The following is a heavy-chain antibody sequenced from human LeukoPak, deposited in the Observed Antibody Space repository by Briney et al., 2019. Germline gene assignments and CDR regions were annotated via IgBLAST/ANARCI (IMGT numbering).Heavy chain of an antibody. V-gene: IGHV3-23*01. CDR1: GFIFNNYA. D-gene: IGHD6-25*01. Sequence: GGSMRLSCTASGFIFNNYAMYWVRQAPRKGLEWVADIFGSGGSAHYADSVKGRFTISRDNSKNTVYLQMDSLRGEDTALYYCTKTTSGYSSGQYPGWPADHWGQGALVTVSS. CDR3: TKTTSGYSSGQYPGWPADH. J-gene: IGHJ4*02. CDR2: IFGSGGSA.